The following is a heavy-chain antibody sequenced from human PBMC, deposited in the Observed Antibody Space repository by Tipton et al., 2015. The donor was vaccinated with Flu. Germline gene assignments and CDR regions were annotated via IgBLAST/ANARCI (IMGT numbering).Heavy chain of an antibody. CDR3: ARGQGANP. V-gene: IGHV3-64*02. CDR2: ISSNGDNT. Sequence: SLRLSCAASGFTFSDYAMHWVRQAPGKGLEYVSAISSNGDNTYYADSVKGRLTISRDNSKNTLYLQMGSLRADDTAVYYCARGQGANPWGQGTLVTVSS. CDR1: GFTFSDYA. J-gene: IGHJ5*02.